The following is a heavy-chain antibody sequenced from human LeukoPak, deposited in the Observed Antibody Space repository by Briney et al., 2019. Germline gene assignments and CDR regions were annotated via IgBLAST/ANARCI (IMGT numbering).Heavy chain of an antibody. Sequence: PSQTLSLTCTVSGGSISSGDYYWSWIRQPPGKGLELIAAIHYSGSTYYNPSFMSRVTISVDTSKNQFSLKLRSLTATDTAVYYCARLPTGYPNWFDTWGQGILVTVSS. CDR1: GGSISSGDYY. CDR2: IHYSGST. V-gene: IGHV4-39*01. D-gene: IGHD5-18*01. J-gene: IGHJ5*02. CDR3: ARLPTGYPNWFDT.